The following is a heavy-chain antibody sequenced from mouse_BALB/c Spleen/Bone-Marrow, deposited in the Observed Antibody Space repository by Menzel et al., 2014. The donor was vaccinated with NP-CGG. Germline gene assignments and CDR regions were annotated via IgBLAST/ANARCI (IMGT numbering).Heavy chain of an antibody. CDR1: GYTFTDYE. D-gene: IGHD2-14*01. CDR3: RAYYRYDGYAMDY. J-gene: IGHJ4*01. Sequence: VQLQQSGAELVRPGAPVTLSCKASGYTFTDYEMHWVKQTPVHGLEWIGAIDPETGGTAYNQKFKGKATRTADKSSSTAYMELRSLTSEDSAVYYCRAYYRYDGYAMDYWGQGTSVTVSS. CDR2: IDPETGGT. V-gene: IGHV1-15*01.